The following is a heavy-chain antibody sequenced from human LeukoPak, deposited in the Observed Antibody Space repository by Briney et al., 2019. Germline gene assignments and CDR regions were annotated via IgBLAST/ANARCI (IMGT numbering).Heavy chain of an antibody. CDR3: ARRLVDYDSSVPGDDAFDI. CDR2: INHSGST. Sequence: SETLSLACAVYGGSFSGYYWSWIRQPPGKGLEWIGEINHSGSTNYNPSLKSRVTISVDTSKNQFSLKLSSVTAADTAVYYCARRLVDYDSSVPGDDAFDIWGQGTMVTVSS. J-gene: IGHJ3*02. V-gene: IGHV4-34*01. CDR1: GGSFSGYY. D-gene: IGHD3-22*01.